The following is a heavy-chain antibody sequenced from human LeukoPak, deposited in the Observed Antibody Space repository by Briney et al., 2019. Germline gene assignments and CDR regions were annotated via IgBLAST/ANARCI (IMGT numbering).Heavy chain of an antibody. Sequence: ASVKVSCKASGGTLSSYAISWVRQAPGQGLEWMGGIIPIFGTANYAQKFQGRVTITADESTSTAYMELSSLRSEDTAVYYCASGAQYNWFDPWGQGTLVTVSS. V-gene: IGHV1-69*01. D-gene: IGHD1-26*01. CDR1: GGTLSSYA. J-gene: IGHJ5*02. CDR3: ASGAQYNWFDP. CDR2: IIPIFGTA.